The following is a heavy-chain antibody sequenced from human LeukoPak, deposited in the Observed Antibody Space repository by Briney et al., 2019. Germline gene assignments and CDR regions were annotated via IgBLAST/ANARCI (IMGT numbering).Heavy chain of an antibody. CDR3: ARQVVAVAGTGYFDY. Sequence: SETLSLTCSVSGGSISSNGYYWGWVRQPPGKGLEWIGAIYYSGSAYYNPSLKSRVTISVDTSKNQFSLKLNSVTAADTAVYFCARQVVAVAGTGYFDYWGQGTLVTVSS. D-gene: IGHD6-19*01. J-gene: IGHJ4*02. CDR2: IYYSGSA. CDR1: GGSISSNGYY. V-gene: IGHV4-39*01.